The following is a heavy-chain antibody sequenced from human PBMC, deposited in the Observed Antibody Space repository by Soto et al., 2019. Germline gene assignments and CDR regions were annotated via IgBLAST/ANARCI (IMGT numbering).Heavy chain of an antibody. Sequence: SETLSLTCTVSGGSISSYYWIWIRQPAGKGLEWIGRIYTSGSTNYNPSLKSRVTMSVDTSKNQFSLKLSSVTAADTAVYYCARAPNHRYCSSTSCHYPGRNWFDPWGQGTLVTVSS. J-gene: IGHJ5*02. CDR1: GGSISSYY. V-gene: IGHV4-4*07. CDR3: ARAPNHRYCSSTSCHYPGRNWFDP. D-gene: IGHD2-2*01. CDR2: IYTSGST.